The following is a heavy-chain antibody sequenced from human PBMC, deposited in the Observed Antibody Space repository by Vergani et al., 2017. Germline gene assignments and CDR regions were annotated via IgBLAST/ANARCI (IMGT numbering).Heavy chain of an antibody. CDR2: IYYSGNT. J-gene: IGHJ3*01. CDR3: ARVIEGAFDV. V-gene: IGHV4-59*01. Sequence: QVQLQESGPGLVKPSETLSLTCTVSGGSISSYYWSWNRQPPGKGLEWIGYIYYSGNTNYNPSLKSRVTISVDPSKNPFSLKLGSVTAADTAVYDCARVIEGAFDVWGQGTMVTVSS. D-gene: IGHD1-26*01. CDR1: GGSISSYY.